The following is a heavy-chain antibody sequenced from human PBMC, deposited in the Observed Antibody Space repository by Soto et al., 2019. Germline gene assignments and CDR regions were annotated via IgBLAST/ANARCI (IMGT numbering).Heavy chain of an antibody. J-gene: IGHJ5*02. V-gene: IGHV3-48*01. CDR1: GFTFSSYS. D-gene: IGHD3-10*01. CDR3: ARDYQEFTMVRGVIVWFDP. Sequence: GGSLRLSCAASGFTFSSYSMNWVRQAPGKGLEWVSYISSSSSTIYYADSVKGRFTISRDNAKNSLYLQMNSLRAEDTAVYYCARDYQEFTMVRGVIVWFDPWGQGTLVTVSS. CDR2: ISSSSSTI.